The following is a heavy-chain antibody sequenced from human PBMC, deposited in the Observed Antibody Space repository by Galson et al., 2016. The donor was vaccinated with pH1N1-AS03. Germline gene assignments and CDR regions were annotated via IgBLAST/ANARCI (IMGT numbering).Heavy chain of an antibody. V-gene: IGHV4-61*08. Sequence: ETLSLTCTVSGGSVSSGGYYWSWLRQPPGERLEWIAYIYYTGATNYNPSLKSRVTISIDTSKNQFSLNLSSVTAADTCVYFCARERVYSKIRHPFDIWGQGTMVTVSS. D-gene: IGHD2-15*01. J-gene: IGHJ3*02. CDR3: ARERVYSKIRHPFDI. CDR1: GGSVSSGGYY. CDR2: IYYTGAT.